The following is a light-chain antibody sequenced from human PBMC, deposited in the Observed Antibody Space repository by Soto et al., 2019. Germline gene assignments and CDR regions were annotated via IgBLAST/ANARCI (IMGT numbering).Light chain of an antibody. CDR2: TVS. Sequence: EVVMTQSPPSLPVTLGQPASISCRSSQSLVYSDGNAYLNVFQQRPGQSPRRLIYTVSNRDSGVPDRFSGGGAGTDFTLKISRVEAEDVGIYDCMQGTYWPPPFGQGTNVEL. V-gene: IGKV2-30*01. J-gene: IGKJ1*01. CDR1: QSLVYSDGNAY. CDR3: MQGTYWPPP.